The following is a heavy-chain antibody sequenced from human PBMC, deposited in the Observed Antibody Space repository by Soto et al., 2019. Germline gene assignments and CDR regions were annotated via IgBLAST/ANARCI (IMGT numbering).Heavy chain of an antibody. D-gene: IGHD6-19*01. J-gene: IGHJ6*03. Sequence: QEQLAESGGGVVQPGNSLRLSCAASGFNFSTYGMHWVRQVPGQGPEWVAVISYDGSKETYADSVKGRFTISRDNSKNTLYLQMNSLRVEDTALYYCAKEGRQWLIYYYYDMDVWGQGTSVTVSS. CDR1: GFNFSTYG. V-gene: IGHV3-30*18. CDR2: ISYDGSKE. CDR3: AKEGRQWLIYYYYDMDV.